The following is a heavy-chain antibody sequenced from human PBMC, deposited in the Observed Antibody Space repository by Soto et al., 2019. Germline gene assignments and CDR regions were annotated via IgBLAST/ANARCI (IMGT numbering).Heavy chain of an antibody. Sequence: QVQLVQSGAEVKKPGASVKVSCKASGYDFTSYYLHWARQAPGQGLEWMGWINPNTGDTYHARNFESRITLSRATSTNTAAVELWNLRSAYTAVYYCLGGVATTGHYYGFDVWGQGTAVNVSS. J-gene: IGHJ6*02. CDR2: INPNTGDT. V-gene: IGHV1-2*02. CDR3: LGGVATTGHYYGFDV. CDR1: GYDFTSYY. D-gene: IGHD5-12*01.